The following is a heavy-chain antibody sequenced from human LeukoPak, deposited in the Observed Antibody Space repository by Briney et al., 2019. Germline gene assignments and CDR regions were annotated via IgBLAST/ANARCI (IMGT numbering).Heavy chain of an antibody. D-gene: IGHD2-15*01. V-gene: IGHV4-39*01. CDR3: VRKVEACFVY. J-gene: IGHJ4*02. Sequence: SETLSLTCTVSGGTISSSSYYWGRIRQPPGKGLEWIASIYYSGSTYYNPSLKSRVTISVDTSKSQFSLRLSSVTAADTAVYYCVRKVEACFVYWGQGGLVTVSS. CDR1: GGTISSSSYY. CDR2: IYYSGST.